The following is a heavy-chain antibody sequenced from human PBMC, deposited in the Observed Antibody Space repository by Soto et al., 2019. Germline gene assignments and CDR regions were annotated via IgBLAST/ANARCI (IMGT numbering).Heavy chain of an antibody. J-gene: IGHJ6*02. V-gene: IGHV3-7*05. Sequence: GGSLRLSCAASGFTFSSYWMSWVRQAPGKGLEWVANIKQDGSEKYYVDSVKGRFTISRDNAKNSLYLQMNSLRAEDTAVYYCARDSVAGDNYYYYYGMDVWGQGTTVTVS. CDR2: IKQDGSEK. CDR1: GFTFSSYW. D-gene: IGHD6-19*01. CDR3: ARDSVAGDNYYYYYGMDV.